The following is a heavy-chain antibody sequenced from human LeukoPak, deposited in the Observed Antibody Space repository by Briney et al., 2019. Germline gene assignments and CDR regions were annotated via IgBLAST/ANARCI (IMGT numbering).Heavy chain of an antibody. Sequence: SETLSLTCAVYGASFSSYYWSWIRQPPGKGLEWIGEINHSGSTNYNPSLKSRVTISVDTSKNQFSLKLSSVTAADMAVYYCARGTGYPLIGWGQGTLVTVSS. CDR2: INHSGST. V-gene: IGHV4-34*01. D-gene: IGHD3-22*01. CDR3: ARGTGYPLIG. J-gene: IGHJ4*02. CDR1: GASFSSYY.